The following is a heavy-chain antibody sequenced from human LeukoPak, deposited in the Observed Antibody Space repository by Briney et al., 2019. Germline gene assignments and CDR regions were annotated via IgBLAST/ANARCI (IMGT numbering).Heavy chain of an antibody. D-gene: IGHD3/OR15-3a*01. J-gene: IGHJ2*01. CDR2: ITGSSTWT. Sequence: GGSLRLSCEASGFSFGTFGMTWVRQAPGKGLEWVSGITGSSTWTYYADSVRGRFTISRDNSKNSLHLQMNNLTADDTAIYYCARELVSLGTGYFDLWGRGTLVTVAS. CDR1: GFSFGTFG. V-gene: IGHV3-23*01. CDR3: ARELVSLGTGYFDL.